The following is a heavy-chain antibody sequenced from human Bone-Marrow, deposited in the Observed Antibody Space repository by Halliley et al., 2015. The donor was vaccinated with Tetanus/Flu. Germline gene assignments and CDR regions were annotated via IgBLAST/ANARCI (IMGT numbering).Heavy chain of an antibody. Sequence: NNTVSSTYYADSVKGRFTISRDNSNNTLDLQMDSVGVDDPAVYFCARERGTGGPKPSYFESWGQGTLVTVSS. CDR3: ARERGTGGPKPSYFES. CDR2: NNTVSST. D-gene: IGHD2-15*01. J-gene: IGHJ4*02. V-gene: IGHV3-53*01.